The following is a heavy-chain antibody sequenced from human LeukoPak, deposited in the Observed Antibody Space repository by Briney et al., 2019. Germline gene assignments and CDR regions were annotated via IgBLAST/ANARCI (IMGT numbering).Heavy chain of an antibody. V-gene: IGHV3-23*01. CDR1: GFTFSSYA. Sequence: PGGSLRLSCAASGFTFSSYAMSWVRQAPGKGLEWVSAISGSGGSTYYADSVKGRFTISRDNAKNSLYLQMNSLRAEDTAVYYCARDRGSSWWVWGQGTLVTVSS. CDR3: ARDRGSSWWV. J-gene: IGHJ4*02. D-gene: IGHD6-13*01. CDR2: ISGSGGST.